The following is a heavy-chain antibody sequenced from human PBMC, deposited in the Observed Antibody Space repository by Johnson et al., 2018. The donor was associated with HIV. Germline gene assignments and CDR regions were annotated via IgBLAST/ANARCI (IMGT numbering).Heavy chain of an antibody. V-gene: IGHV3-23*04. D-gene: IGHD4-23*01. CDR2: ISGSGGST. Sequence: VQLVESGGGLVQPGGSLRLSCAASGFTFSSYAMSWVRQAPGKGLEWVSAISGSGGSTSYAESVEGRFTISRDNSKNTLYLQMNSLRAEDTAVYYCAKDVYGGNLEPFDAFDIWGQGTMVTVSS. CDR3: AKDVYGGNLEPFDAFDI. CDR1: GFTFSSYA. J-gene: IGHJ3*02.